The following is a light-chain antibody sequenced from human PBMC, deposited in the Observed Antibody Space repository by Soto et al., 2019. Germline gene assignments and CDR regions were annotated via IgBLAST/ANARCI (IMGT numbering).Light chain of an antibody. Sequence: SYELTQPPAVSVAPGQTARITCGGNSIGSKSVHWYQQKPGQAPVLVVNDDSKRPSGIPERLSGSNSGNTATLTISRVEAGDEADYYCQLWESNSDHPVFGGGTKLTVL. V-gene: IGLV3-21*02. CDR3: QLWESNSDHPV. J-gene: IGLJ2*01. CDR2: DDS. CDR1: SIGSKS.